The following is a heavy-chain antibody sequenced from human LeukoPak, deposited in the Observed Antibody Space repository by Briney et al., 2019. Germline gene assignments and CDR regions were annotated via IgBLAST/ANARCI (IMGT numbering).Heavy chain of an antibody. CDR1: GGSFSGYY. J-gene: IGHJ4*02. V-gene: IGHV4-34*01. CDR3: ARGNSVVVTAIDY. CDR2: INHSGGT. Sequence: SETLPLTCAVYGGSFSGYYWSWIRQPPGKGLEWIGEINHSGGTNYNPSLKSRVTISVDTSKNQFSLKLSSVTAADTAVYYCARGNSVVVTAIDYWGQGTLVTVSS. D-gene: IGHD2-21*02.